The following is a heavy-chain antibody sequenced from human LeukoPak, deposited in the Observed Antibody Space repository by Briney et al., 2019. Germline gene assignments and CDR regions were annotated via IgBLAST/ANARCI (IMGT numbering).Heavy chain of an antibody. Sequence: GASVKVSCKASGYTFTGYYMHWVRQAPGQGLEWMGWINPNSGGTNYAQKFQGRVTMTRDTSISTAYMELSRLRSGDTAVYYCTRAKYCSGGSCYSPYDYVWGSLSVWGQGTLVTVSS. CDR1: GYTFTGYY. V-gene: IGHV1-2*02. J-gene: IGHJ4*02. CDR2: INPNSGGT. CDR3: TRAKYCSGGSCYSPYDYVWGSLSV. D-gene: IGHD2-15*01.